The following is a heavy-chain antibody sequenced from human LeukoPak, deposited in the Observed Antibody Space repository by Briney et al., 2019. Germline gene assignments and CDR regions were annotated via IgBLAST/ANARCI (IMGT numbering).Heavy chain of an antibody. V-gene: IGHV3-48*03. J-gene: IGHJ4*02. CDR2: ISSSGATK. CDR3: AREPPVVEAVGTADY. D-gene: IGHD6-13*01. Sequence: GGSLRLSCAASGFTFSNYEMNWVRQAPGRGLEWVSYISSSGATKYYADSVKGRFTISRDNTKNSLLLQMNSLRAEDAAVYYCAREPPVVEAVGTADYWGQGTLVTVSS. CDR1: GFTFSNYE.